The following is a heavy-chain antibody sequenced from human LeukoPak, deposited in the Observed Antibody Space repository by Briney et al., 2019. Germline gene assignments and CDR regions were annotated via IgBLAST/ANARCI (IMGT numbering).Heavy chain of an antibody. CDR1: GFTFSSYD. Sequence: GGSLRLSCAASGFTFSSYDMSWVRQAPGKGLEWVSAISGSGGSTYYADSVKGRFTISRDNSKNTLYLQMNSLRAEDTAVYYCATTMVRGVIEQLNRFPFDYWGQGTLVTVSS. V-gene: IGHV3-23*01. CDR2: ISGSGGST. CDR3: ATTMVRGVIEQLNRFPFDY. D-gene: IGHD3-10*01. J-gene: IGHJ4*02.